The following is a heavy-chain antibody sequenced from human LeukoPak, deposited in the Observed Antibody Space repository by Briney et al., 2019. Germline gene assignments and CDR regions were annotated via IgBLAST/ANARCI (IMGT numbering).Heavy chain of an antibody. V-gene: IGHV4-39*02. D-gene: IGHD2-2*01. CDR3: AREGLPGLCTSTSCYAVFDP. Sequence: KPSETLTLTCADSGGSNSSSGYFWGWIRQSPENGLEWIGSLSFGWSTYYNPSLKSRVTISGDTAKNHVSLKLISVSAADTAVYYCAREGLPGLCTSTSCYAVFDPWGQGTLVTVSS. CDR2: LSFGWST. J-gene: IGHJ5*02. CDR1: GGSNSSSGYF.